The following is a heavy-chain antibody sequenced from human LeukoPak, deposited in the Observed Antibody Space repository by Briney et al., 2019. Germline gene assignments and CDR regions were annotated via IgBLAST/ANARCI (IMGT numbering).Heavy chain of an antibody. V-gene: IGHV3-53*01. CDR3: ARDWAVTPRYFDL. Sequence: PGGSLRLSCAVSGFSVTTNDMSWVRQAPGKGLGWVSVIYSGERTYYAASVKGRFTISRDNSRNTLYLQMNNLRAEDTAVYYCARDWAVTPRYFDLWGRGTLVTVSS. J-gene: IGHJ2*01. D-gene: IGHD4-17*01. CDR1: GFSVTTND. CDR2: IYSGERT.